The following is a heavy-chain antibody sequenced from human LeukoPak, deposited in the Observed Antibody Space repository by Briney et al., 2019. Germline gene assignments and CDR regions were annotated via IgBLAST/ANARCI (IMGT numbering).Heavy chain of an antibody. V-gene: IGHV3-23*01. D-gene: IGHD2-2*01. Sequence: WGSLRLSCAASGFTFSSYAMTWVRQAPWKGLEWVSAISRSGGNTYYADSVKGRFTISRDNSKNTLFLQMNGLRAGDTAQYYCARYCRTSSCSSYSYYGMDGWGQGTTVTVSS. CDR3: ARYCRTSSCSSYSYYGMDG. CDR2: ISRSGGNT. CDR1: GFTFSSYA. J-gene: IGHJ6*02.